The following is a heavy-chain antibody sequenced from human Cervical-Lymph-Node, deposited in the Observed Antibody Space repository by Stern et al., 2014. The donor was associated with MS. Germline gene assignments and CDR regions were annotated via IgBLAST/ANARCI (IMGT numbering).Heavy chain of an antibody. CDR3: ARDQGYCGGDCFSSYYYGMDV. CDR1: GYIFSTYG. V-gene: IGHV1-18*01. CDR2: ISVDNGNT. D-gene: IGHD2-21*02. J-gene: IGHJ6*02. Sequence: QVQLGQSGAEVKKPGASVKVSCRASGYIFSTYGITWVRQAPGQGLEWVGWISVDNGNTNYAQRLQGRVTMTTDTSTSTAYLELSSLRPDDTAVYYCARDQGYCGGDCFSSYYYGMDVWGQGTTVTVSS.